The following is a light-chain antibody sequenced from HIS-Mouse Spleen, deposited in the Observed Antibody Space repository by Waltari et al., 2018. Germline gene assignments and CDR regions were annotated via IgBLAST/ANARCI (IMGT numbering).Light chain of an antibody. Sequence: SYELTQPPSVSVSPGQTARITCSGTALPKKYAYWYQQKSGQAPVLVIYEDSKRPSGIPERFSGSSSGTMATLTISGAQVEGEADYYCYSTDSSGNHRVFGGGTKLTVL. J-gene: IGLJ2*01. CDR1: ALPKKY. CDR3: YSTDSSGNHRV. CDR2: EDS. V-gene: IGLV3-10*01.